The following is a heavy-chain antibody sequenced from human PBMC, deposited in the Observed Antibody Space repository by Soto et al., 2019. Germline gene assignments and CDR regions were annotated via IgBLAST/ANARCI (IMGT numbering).Heavy chain of an antibody. D-gene: IGHD2-15*01. CDR3: ARGKGCGGGGSCYRIYNWFDP. Sequence: QVQLVQSGAEVKKPGSSVKVSCKASGGTFSSYAISWVRQAPGQGLEWMGGIIPIFGTANYAQKFQGRVTITADESTSTAYMELSSLRSEDTDVYYCARGKGCGGGGSCYRIYNWFDPWGQGNLVTVSS. CDR2: IIPIFGTA. J-gene: IGHJ5*02. CDR1: GGTFSSYA. V-gene: IGHV1-69*01.